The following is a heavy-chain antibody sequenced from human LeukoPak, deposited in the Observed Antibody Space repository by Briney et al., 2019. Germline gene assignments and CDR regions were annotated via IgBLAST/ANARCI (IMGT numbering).Heavy chain of an antibody. V-gene: IGHV1-8*01. CDR1: GYIFTTYD. J-gene: IGHJ4*02. CDR2: MNPNSGNT. CDR3: ARVEENSGYSHIY. D-gene: IGHD3-22*01. Sequence: EASVKVSCTTSGYIFTTYDINWVRQASGQGLEWMGWMNPNSGNTGYAQKFQGRVTMTRSTLITTAYMELSSLRSEDTAMYYCARVEENSGYSHIYWGQGTLVTVSS.